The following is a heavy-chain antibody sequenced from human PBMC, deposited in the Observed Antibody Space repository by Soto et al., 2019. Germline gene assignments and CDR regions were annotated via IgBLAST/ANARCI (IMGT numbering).Heavy chain of an antibody. V-gene: IGHV4-39*01. D-gene: IGHD3-9*01. CDR1: DDSINRDKFY. CDR3: ARLEGLATASYYFDF. Sequence: HLQLQESGPGLVKPSETLSLMCSVSDDSINRDKFYWGWIRQPPGKGLEWIGSIYYRGNAYYNPSLQTRVTISLDKSKSQFSLKLTYVTAADSAVYFCARLEGLATASYYFDFWGPGALVTVSS. CDR2: IYYRGNA. J-gene: IGHJ4*02.